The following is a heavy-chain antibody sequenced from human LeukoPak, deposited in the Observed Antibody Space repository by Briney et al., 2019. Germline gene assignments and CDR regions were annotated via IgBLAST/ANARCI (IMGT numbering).Heavy chain of an antibody. CDR1: GFTLSSYD. D-gene: IGHD6-19*01. J-gene: IGHJ3*02. CDR2: IGTAGDT. V-gene: IGHV3-13*01. Sequence: GGSLRLSCVASGFTLSSYDMHWVRQATGKGLEWFSAIGTAGDTYYPGSVKGRFTISRENAKNSLYLQMNSLRAGDTAVYYCARGRAPSYSSGWYGDVFDIWGQGTMVTVSS. CDR3: ARGRAPSYSSGWYGDVFDI.